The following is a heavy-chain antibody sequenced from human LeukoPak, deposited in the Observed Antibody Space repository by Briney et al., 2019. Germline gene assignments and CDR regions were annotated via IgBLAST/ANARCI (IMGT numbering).Heavy chain of an antibody. V-gene: IGHV3-66*01. J-gene: IGHJ4*02. Sequence: PGGSLRLSCAASGFTVSSNYMSWVRQAPGKGLEWVSVIYSGDITYYADPVKGRFTISRDNSKNTLYLQMNSLRAEDTAVYYCARGATTTVTTDYWGQGTLVTVSS. CDR3: ARGATTTVTTDY. D-gene: IGHD4-17*01. CDR1: GFTVSSNY. CDR2: IYSGDIT.